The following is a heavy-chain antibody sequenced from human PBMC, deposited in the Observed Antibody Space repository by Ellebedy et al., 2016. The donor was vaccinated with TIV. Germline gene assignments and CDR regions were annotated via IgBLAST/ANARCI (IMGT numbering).Heavy chain of an antibody. CDR3: ARRRGIGSSRFYLAEAFQH. Sequence: SETLSLXCTVSGGSISSYYWTWIRQPPGKGLEWIGFIFYSGYTDYNPSLKSRVTISVDTSKNQFSLKLSSVTAADTAVYYCARRRGIGSSRFYLAEAFQHWGQGTLVTVSS. CDR2: IFYSGYT. V-gene: IGHV4-59*12. CDR1: GGSISSYY. D-gene: IGHD6-13*01. J-gene: IGHJ1*01.